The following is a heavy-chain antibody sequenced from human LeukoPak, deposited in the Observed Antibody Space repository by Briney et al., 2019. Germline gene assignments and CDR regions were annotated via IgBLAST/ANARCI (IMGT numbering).Heavy chain of an antibody. CDR2: ISYDGINK. Sequence: GGSLRLSCAASGFTFSSYVMHWVRQAPGKGLEWVAIISYDGINKYYADPVRGRFTISRDNSKNTLYLQMNSLRTEDTAVYYCATATIFGVVLYYWGQGTLVTVSS. V-gene: IGHV3-30*04. CDR1: GFTFSSYV. J-gene: IGHJ4*02. D-gene: IGHD3-3*01. CDR3: ATATIFGVVLYY.